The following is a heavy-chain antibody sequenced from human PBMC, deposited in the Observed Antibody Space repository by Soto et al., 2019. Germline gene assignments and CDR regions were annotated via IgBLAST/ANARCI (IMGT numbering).Heavy chain of an antibody. CDR2: ISYDGSNK. Sequence: GSLRLSCAASGFTFSSYGMHWVRQAPGKGLQWVAVISYDGSNKYYADSVKGPFTISRDNSKNTLYLQMNSLRAEDTAIYYCASERLCGADCYFFDNWGQGTQVTVSS. J-gene: IGHJ4*02. CDR3: ASERLCGADCYFFDN. V-gene: IGHV3-30*03. CDR1: GFTFSSYG. D-gene: IGHD2-21*02.